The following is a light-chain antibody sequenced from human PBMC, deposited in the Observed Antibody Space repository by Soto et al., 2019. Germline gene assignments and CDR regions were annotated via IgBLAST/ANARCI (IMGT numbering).Light chain of an antibody. Sequence: EIVMTQSPSTLSVSPGERATLSCRASQSVSINLAWYQQRPGQAPRLLIYGASRRVTGIPARFSGSGSGTDFTLTLSSLEPEDFAVFYCQQRSSWPWTFGQGTKVDI. CDR3: QQRSSWPWT. V-gene: IGKV3-11*01. J-gene: IGKJ1*01. CDR2: GAS. CDR1: QSVSIN.